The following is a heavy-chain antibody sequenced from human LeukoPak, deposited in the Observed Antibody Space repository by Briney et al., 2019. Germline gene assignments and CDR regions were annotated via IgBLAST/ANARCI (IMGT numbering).Heavy chain of an antibody. CDR2: IYYSGSA. D-gene: IGHD2-21*01. V-gene: IGHV4-59*01. CDR3: AREGVEMTTAYYFDF. CDR1: GGSISSYY. J-gene: IGHJ4*02. Sequence: SETPSLTCTVSGGSISSYYWSWIRQPAGKGLEWLGYIYYSGSANYNPSLRNRVTISVDTSKSQFSLNLTSVTAADTAIYYCAREGVEMTTAYYFDFWGQGILVTVSS.